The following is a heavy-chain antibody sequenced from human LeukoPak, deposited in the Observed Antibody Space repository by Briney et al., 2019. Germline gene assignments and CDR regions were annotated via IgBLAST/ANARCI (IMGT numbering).Heavy chain of an antibody. V-gene: IGHV1-2*02. CDR1: GYTFPVYD. D-gene: IGHD6-6*01. CDR2: INPKSGGT. J-gene: IGHJ4*01. CDR3: AREHSSSSGKVFDY. Sequence: SVKVSCKASGYTFPVYDRHWVRQAPGQGLAWRGWINPKSGGTTYALKFQARLTMTRDTSISTAYMELSRLRSDDTAVYYCAREHSSSSGKVFDYWGQGTLVTVSS.